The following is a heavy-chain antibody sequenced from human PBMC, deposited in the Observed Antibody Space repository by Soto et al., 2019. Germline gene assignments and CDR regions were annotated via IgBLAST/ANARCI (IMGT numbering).Heavy chain of an antibody. D-gene: IGHD3-9*01. Sequence: QVQLQESGPGLVKPSQTLSLTCTVSGGSISSGDYFWSWIRQSPGKGLEWIGYISSIGSTYYNPSLKGRVSVSRDTSKNQFCLKLGSVTTTDTAVYYCARGLVIRPYYYHGMDVWGQGSTVTVSS. CDR2: ISSIGST. CDR1: GGSISSGDYF. CDR3: ARGLVIRPYYYHGMDV. J-gene: IGHJ6*02. V-gene: IGHV4-30-4*01.